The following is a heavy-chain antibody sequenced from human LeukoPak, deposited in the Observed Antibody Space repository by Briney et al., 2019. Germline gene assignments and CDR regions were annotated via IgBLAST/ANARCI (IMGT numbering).Heavy chain of an antibody. V-gene: IGHV4-59*01. CDR2: IYYSGST. Sequence: SETLSLTCTVSGDSINTYYWSWIRQPPGKGLEWIGYIYYSGSTNYNPSLKSRVTISIDTSRTRFSLKLTSVTAADTAVYYCARSELLWFGGVNSGFDYWGQGTLVTVSS. CDR1: GDSINTYY. J-gene: IGHJ4*02. D-gene: IGHD3-10*01. CDR3: ARSELLWFGGVNSGFDY.